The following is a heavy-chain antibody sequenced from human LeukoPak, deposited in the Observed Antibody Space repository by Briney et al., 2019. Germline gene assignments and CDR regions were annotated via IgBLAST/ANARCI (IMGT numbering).Heavy chain of an antibody. J-gene: IGHJ4*02. CDR3: AREVSEGFDF. CDR2: FGTRSTSV. CDR1: GFTFSSYW. D-gene: IGHD3-22*01. V-gene: IGHV3-21*01. Sequence: GGSLRLSCAASGFTFSSYWMSWVRQAPGKGLEWVSSFGTRSTSVYHAGSVKGRFAISRDNAKNSLYLQMNSLRAEDTALYYCAREVSEGFDFWGQGTLVTVSS.